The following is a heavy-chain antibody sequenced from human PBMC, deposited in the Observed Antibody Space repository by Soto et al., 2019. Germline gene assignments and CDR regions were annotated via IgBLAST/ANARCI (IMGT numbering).Heavy chain of an antibody. V-gene: IGHV1-3*01. CDR2: INAGNGNT. CDR1: GYTFTSYA. CDR3: ARYPGYSYGYN. J-gene: IGHJ4*02. D-gene: IGHD5-18*01. Sequence: QVQLVQSGAEVKKPGASVKVSCKASGYTFTSYAMHWVRQAPGQGLEWMGWINAGNGNTKDSQKFQGRVTITRDTSASTAYMELSSLRSEDTAVYYCARYPGYSYGYNWGQGTLVTVSS.